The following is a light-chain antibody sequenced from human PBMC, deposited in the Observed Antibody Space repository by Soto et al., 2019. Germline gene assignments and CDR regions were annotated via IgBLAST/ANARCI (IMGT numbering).Light chain of an antibody. J-gene: IGKJ4*01. CDR1: QSVSSH. CDR2: DAS. CDR3: QQRSNSPLS. V-gene: IGKV3-11*01. Sequence: EIVLTQSPATLSLSPGERATLSCRASQSVSSHLAWYQQKLGQAPRFLIYDASNRATGLPARLSVSGSGTNVTLIISREETVDFAGYYRQQRSNSPLSFGADTQMEI.